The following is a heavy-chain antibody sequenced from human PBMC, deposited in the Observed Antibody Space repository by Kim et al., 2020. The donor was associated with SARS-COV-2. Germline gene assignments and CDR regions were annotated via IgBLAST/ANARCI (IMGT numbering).Heavy chain of an antibody. Sequence: SGSTNDNPDLKSRVTISVDTSKNQFSLKLSSVTAADTAVYYCATAGRGVSWGQGTLVTVSS. D-gene: IGHD3-10*01. CDR3: ATAGRGVS. J-gene: IGHJ4*02. V-gene: IGHV4-34*01. CDR2: SGST.